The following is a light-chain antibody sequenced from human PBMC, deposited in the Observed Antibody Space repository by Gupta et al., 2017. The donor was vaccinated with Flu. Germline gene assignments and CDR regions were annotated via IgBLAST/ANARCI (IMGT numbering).Light chain of an antibody. Sequence: QSAPTQPRSVSGSPGQSVTIPCTGSSNDVGGSNRVSWYQQRPGKAPKLILYYVTERPSGVPDRFSGSKSGNTASLTISGLQADDEADYYCSSHAGRVTWVFGTGTTVTVL. CDR2: YVT. J-gene: IGLJ1*01. CDR1: SNDVGGSNR. CDR3: SSHAGRVTWV. V-gene: IGLV2-11*01.